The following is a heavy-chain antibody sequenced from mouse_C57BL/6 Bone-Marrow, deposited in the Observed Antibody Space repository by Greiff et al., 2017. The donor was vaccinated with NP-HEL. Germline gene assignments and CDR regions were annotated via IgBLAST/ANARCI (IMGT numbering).Heavy chain of an antibody. V-gene: IGHV14-2*01. CDR2: IDPEDGET. CDR1: GFNIKDYY. D-gene: IGHD1-1*01. CDR3: APDYYGSSPYYFDY. Sequence: EVKLVESGAELVKPGASVKLSCTASGFNIKDYYMHWVKQRTEQGLEWIGRIDPEDGETKYAPKFQGKATITADTSSNTAYLQLSSLTSEDTAVYYCAPDYYGSSPYYFDYWGQGTTLTVSS. J-gene: IGHJ2*01.